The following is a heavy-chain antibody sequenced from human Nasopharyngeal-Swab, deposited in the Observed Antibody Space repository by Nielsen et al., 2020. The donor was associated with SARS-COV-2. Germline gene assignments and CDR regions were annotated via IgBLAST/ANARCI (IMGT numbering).Heavy chain of an antibody. Sequence: WWSLRLSCAASGFTFSDYTMNWVRQAPVQGLEWVSSISSSGSYMYYTDSVKGRFTMSRDNAKNSLYLQMNSLRAEDTAVYYCASDSRYWGQGTLVTVSS. CDR1: GFTFSDYT. CDR3: ASDSRY. CDR2: ISSSGSYM. D-gene: IGHD2-2*01. J-gene: IGHJ4*02. V-gene: IGHV3-21*01.